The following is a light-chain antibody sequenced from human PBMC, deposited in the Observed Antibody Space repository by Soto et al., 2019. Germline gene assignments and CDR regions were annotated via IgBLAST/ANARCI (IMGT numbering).Light chain of an antibody. CDR3: QQYNNWLWT. CDR2: GAS. V-gene: IGKV3-15*01. CDR1: QSVSSN. Sequence: EIVMTQSPATLSVSPWERATLSCRASQSVSSNLAWFQQKPGQAPRLLIYGASTRDTGIPARFSGSGSGTEFTLSISSLQSEDFAVYYCQQYNNWLWTFGQGTKVDIK. J-gene: IGKJ1*01.